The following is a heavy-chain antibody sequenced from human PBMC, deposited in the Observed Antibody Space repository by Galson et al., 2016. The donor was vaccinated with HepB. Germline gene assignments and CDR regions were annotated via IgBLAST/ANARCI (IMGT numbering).Heavy chain of an antibody. CDR3: ASYFFAIGGYRPFDH. D-gene: IGHD2-21*01. V-gene: IGHV4-39*01. CDR1: GVSITSSNYY. Sequence: SETLSLTCVVSGVSITSSNYYWAWIRQPPGKGLAWIGSVHYNRGTYHYTPSLLSRVTISVDSSKHQLSLTLTSVTAADTAVYFCASYFFAIGGYRPFDHWGQGTLVTVSS. CDR2: VHYNRGT. J-gene: IGHJ4*02.